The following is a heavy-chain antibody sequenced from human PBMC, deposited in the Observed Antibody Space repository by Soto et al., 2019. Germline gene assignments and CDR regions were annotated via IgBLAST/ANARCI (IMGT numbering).Heavy chain of an antibody. Sequence: QVQLQESGPGLVKPSETLSLTCTVSGGSISSYYWCWIRKRPRKGLEWIGYIYYSGSSNYNPSLKSRVTKSVGTSKNQFSLKQGSVRAADADVYYCARHEWGYSAYHWGQGTLVTVSS. CDR3: ARHEWGYSAYH. CDR1: GGSISSYY. V-gene: IGHV4-59*08. D-gene: IGHD5-18*01. J-gene: IGHJ1*01. CDR2: IYYSGSS.